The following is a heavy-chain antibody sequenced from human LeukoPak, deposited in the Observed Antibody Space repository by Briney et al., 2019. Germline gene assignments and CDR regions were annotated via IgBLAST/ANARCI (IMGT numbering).Heavy chain of an antibody. D-gene: IGHD3-10*01. Sequence: SETLSLTCAVYGGSFSGYYWSWIRQPPGKGLEWIGYIYYSGSTNYNPSLKSRVTISVDTSKNQFSLKLTSVTAADTAVYYCARDAAYYYGSGSYRNGIDYWGQGSLVTVSS. CDR2: IYYSGST. V-gene: IGHV4-59*12. CDR3: ARDAAYYYGSGSYRNGIDY. J-gene: IGHJ4*02. CDR1: GGSFSGYY.